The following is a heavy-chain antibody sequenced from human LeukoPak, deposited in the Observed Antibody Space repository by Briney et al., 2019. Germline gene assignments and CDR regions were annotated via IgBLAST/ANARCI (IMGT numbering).Heavy chain of an antibody. Sequence: GGSLRLSCAASGFTFSSYSMNWVRQAPGKGLEWVSSISSSSSYIYYADSVKGRFTISRDNAKNSLYLQMNSLRAEDTAVYYCARGSSGWSPAHSFDIWGQETMVTVSS. D-gene: IGHD6-19*01. V-gene: IGHV3-21*01. J-gene: IGHJ3*02. CDR2: ISSSSSYI. CDR3: ARGSSGWSPAHSFDI. CDR1: GFTFSSYS.